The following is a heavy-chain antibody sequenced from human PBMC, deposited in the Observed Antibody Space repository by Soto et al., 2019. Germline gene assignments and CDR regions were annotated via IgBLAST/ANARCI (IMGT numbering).Heavy chain of an antibody. CDR1: GYSMSVYL. CDR3: AEGTMRYIAVAGHFGY. J-gene: IGHJ4*02. CDR2: IIPIFGTA. Sequence: SSVKGSCKGAGYSMSVYLVGWGRQAHEQGLEWMGGIIPIFGTANYAQKFQGRVTITADESTSTAYMELSSLRSEDTAVYYCAEGTMRYIAVAGHFGYWGQGTLVTLSS. D-gene: IGHD6-19*01. V-gene: IGHV1-69*01.